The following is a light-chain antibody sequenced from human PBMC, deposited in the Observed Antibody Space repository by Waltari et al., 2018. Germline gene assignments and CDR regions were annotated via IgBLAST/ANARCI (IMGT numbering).Light chain of an antibody. CDR1: GSNIGNNF. V-gene: IGLV1-51*01. J-gene: IGLJ2*01. Sequence: QSVLTQPPSVSAAPGQKVTISCPGPGSNIGNNFVSWYQQLPGTAPKLLIYDNNKRPSGIPDRFSGSKSGTSATLGITGLQTGDEADYYCGTWDADLSVVFGGGTKLTVL. CDR2: DNN. CDR3: GTWDADLSVV.